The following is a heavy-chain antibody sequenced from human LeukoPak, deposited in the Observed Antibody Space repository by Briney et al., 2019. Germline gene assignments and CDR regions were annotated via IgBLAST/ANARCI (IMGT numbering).Heavy chain of an antibody. CDR3: AKDSLAAAGTRMVDN. J-gene: IGHJ4*02. V-gene: IGHV3-30*02. CDR2: IMYDGSNK. CDR1: GFTFSSYG. D-gene: IGHD6-13*01. Sequence: GGSLRLSCVASGFTFSSYGMHWVRQAPGKGLEWVAFIMYDGSNKYNADSVKGRFTISRDNSKNTLYLQMSSLRPEDTAVYYCAKDSLAAAGTRMVDNWGQGTLVTVSS.